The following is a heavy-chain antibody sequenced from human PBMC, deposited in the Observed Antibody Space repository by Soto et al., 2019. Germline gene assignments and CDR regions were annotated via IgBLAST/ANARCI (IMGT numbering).Heavy chain of an antibody. V-gene: IGHV3-23*01. CDR1: GFAFSNYA. D-gene: IGHD2-15*01. CDR3: AKGSLQWCSSSGPCYPLDL. CDR2: ITDSGDNS. J-gene: IGHJ5*02. Sequence: EMQLLESGGGLVQPGGSLRLSCAATGFAFSNYAVTWVRQAPGKGLECISAITDSGDNSIYAGSVRGRFTMSRDNSNNIVYLQMNSLRVEDTGRYYCAKGSLQWCSSSGPCYPLDLWGQGAPVTVSS.